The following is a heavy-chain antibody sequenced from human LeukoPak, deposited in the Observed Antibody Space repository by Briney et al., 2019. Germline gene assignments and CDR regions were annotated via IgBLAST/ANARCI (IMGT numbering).Heavy chain of an antibody. D-gene: IGHD5-24*01. Sequence: ASVKVSCKASGGTFSSYAISWVRQAPGQGIEWMGGIIPIFGTANYAQKFQGRVTITADESTSTAYMELSSLRSEDTAVYYCAREMGEGDGCNDYWGQGTLVTVSS. V-gene: IGHV1-69*13. CDR2: IIPIFGTA. CDR1: GGTFSSYA. J-gene: IGHJ4*02. CDR3: AREMGEGDGCNDY.